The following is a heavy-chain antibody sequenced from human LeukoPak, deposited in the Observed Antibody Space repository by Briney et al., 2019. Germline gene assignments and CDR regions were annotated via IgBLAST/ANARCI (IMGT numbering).Heavy chain of an antibody. CDR3: ARSGAVGGSGYFDY. CDR1: GGSISSYY. Sequence: PSETLSLTCSVSGGSISSYYWTWIRQPPGQGLEWIGYIYYSGSTNYNPSLRSRVTISVDTSKNQFSLKLSSVTAADTAVYYCARSGAVGGSGYFDYWGQGTLVTVSS. CDR2: IYYSGST. V-gene: IGHV4-59*01. J-gene: IGHJ4*02. D-gene: IGHD6-19*01.